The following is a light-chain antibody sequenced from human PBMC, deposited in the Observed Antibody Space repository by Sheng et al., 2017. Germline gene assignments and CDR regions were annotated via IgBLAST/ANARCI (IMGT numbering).Light chain of an antibody. CDR3: QQYDAYSLTWT. CDR1: QSISRW. Sequence: DIQLTQSPSFLSASVGDRVTITCRASQSISRWLAWFQQKPGKAPNLLIYKASSLESGVPSRFSGSGSGTEFTLTINSLQPDDFATYYCQQYDAYSLTWTFGQGTKVEIK. V-gene: IGKV1-5*03. J-gene: IGKJ1*01. CDR2: KAS.